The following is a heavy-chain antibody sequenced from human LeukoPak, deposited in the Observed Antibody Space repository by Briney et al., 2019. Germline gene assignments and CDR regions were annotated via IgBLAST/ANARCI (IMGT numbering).Heavy chain of an antibody. CDR3: ARGGWELLGGYYYMDV. D-gene: IGHD1-26*01. CDR2: ISSSSSYI. CDR1: GFTFSSYS. J-gene: IGHJ6*03. Sequence: PGESLRLSCAASGFTFSSYSMNWVRQAPGKGLEWVSSISSSSSYIYYADSVKGRFTISRDNAKNSLYLQMNSLRAEDTAVYYCARGGWELLGGYYYMDVWGKGTTVTVSS. V-gene: IGHV3-21*01.